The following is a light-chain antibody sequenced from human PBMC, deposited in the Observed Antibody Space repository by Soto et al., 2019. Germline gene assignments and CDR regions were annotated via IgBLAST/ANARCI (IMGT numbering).Light chain of an antibody. J-gene: IGKJ4*01. CDR1: QSVSSSY. V-gene: IGKV3-20*01. CDR2: GAF. CDR3: QQYVNSLT. Sequence: EIVLKQSPGTLSLSPGERATLSCRASQSVSSSYLAWYQQKPGQAPRLLIYGAFNRATGIPDRFSGSGSGTDFTLTISRLEPDDFAVYYCQQYVNSLTFGGGTKVDIK.